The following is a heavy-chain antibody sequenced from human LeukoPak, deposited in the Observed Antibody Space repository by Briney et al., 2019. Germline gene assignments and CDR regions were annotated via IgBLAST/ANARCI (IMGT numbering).Heavy chain of an antibody. CDR2: IKSKTDGGTT. Sequence: PGGSLRLSCAASGFTFSSYEMNWVRQAPGKGLEWVGRIKSKTDGGTTDYAAPVKGRFTISRDDSKNTLYLQMNSLKTEDTAVYYCTTGNYYGSGSYYLYWGQGTLVTVSS. CDR1: GFTFSSYE. J-gene: IGHJ4*02. V-gene: IGHV3-15*01. CDR3: TTGNYYGSGSYYLY. D-gene: IGHD3-10*01.